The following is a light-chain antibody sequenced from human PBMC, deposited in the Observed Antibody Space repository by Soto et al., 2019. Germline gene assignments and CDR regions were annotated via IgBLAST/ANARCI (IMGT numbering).Light chain of an antibody. V-gene: IGLV2-11*01. J-gene: IGLJ1*01. CDR1: SSDVGVHNY. CDR3: CSYAGSYTYV. CDR2: DVT. Sequence: ALTQPASVSGSPGQSITISCTGSSSDVGVHNYVSWYQQHPGKAPKLMIYDVTKRPSGVPDRFSGSKSGNTASLTISGLQADDEADYFCCSYAGSYTYVFGTGTKVTVL.